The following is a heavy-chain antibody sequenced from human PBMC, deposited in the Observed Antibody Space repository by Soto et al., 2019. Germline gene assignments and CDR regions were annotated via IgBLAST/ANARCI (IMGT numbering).Heavy chain of an antibody. D-gene: IGHD3-10*01. CDR3: ARENSLPLGEIWFGESTTDWFDP. Sequence: SETLSLTCTVSGGSISSGGYYWSWIRQHPGKGLEWIGYIYYSGSTYYNPSLKSRVTISVDTSKNQFSLKLSSVTAADTAVYYCARENSLPLGEIWFGESTTDWFDPWGQGTLVTVS. J-gene: IGHJ5*02. V-gene: IGHV4-31*03. CDR2: IYYSGST. CDR1: GGSISSGGYY.